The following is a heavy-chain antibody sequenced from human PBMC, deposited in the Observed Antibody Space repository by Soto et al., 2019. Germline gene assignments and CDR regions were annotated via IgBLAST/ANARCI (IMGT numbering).Heavy chain of an antibody. V-gene: IGHV5-10-1*03. J-gene: IGHJ5*02. CDR3: AREGGTYFAAYNWFDP. D-gene: IGHD3-9*01. CDR1: GDSFTSYW. Sequence: EVQLVQSGAEVKKPGESLRISCKGSGDSFTSYWISWVRQMPGKGLEWMGRIDPSDAYTNYSPSFQGHVTISADKSISTAYLQWSSLKASDTAMYYCAREGGTYFAAYNWFDPWGQGTLVTVSS. CDR2: IDPSDAYT.